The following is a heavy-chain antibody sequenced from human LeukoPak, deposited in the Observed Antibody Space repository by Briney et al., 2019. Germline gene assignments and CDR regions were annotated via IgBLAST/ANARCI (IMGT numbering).Heavy chain of an antibody. Sequence: PGRSLRLSCAASGFTFSSYGMHWVRQAPGKGLEWVAVISYDGSNKYYADSVKGRFTISRDNAKNSLYLQMNSLRAEDTAVYYYARDKWELHYWGQGTLVTVSS. J-gene: IGHJ4*02. CDR1: GFTFSSYG. V-gene: IGHV3-30*03. CDR3: ARDKWELHY. D-gene: IGHD1-26*01. CDR2: ISYDGSNK.